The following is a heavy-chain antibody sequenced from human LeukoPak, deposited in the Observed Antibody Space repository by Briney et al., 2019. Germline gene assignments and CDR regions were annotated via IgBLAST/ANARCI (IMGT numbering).Heavy chain of an antibody. CDR3: SRESGPYCPFGH. Sequence: PSETLSLTCTVSGGSVSRNYWTWIRQAPGKGLEWIGYIFYSGSTNYNPSLKSRVTISVDTSNNQFSLKLDSVTAADTAVYYCSRESGPYCPFGHWGQGALVAVTS. V-gene: IGHV4-59*02. CDR2: IFYSGST. CDR1: GGSVSRNY. J-gene: IGHJ5*02. D-gene: IGHD1-26*01.